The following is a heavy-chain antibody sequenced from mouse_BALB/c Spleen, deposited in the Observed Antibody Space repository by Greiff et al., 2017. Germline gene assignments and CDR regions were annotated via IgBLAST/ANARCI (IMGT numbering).Heavy chain of an antibody. Sequence: EVQRVESGGGLVQPGGSRKLSCAASGFTFSSFGMHWVRQAPEKGLEWVAYISSGSSTIYYADTVKGRFTISRDNPKNTLFLQMTSLRSEDTAMYYCERWDYRYDWLAYWGQGTLVTVSA. V-gene: IGHV5-17*02. CDR3: ERWDYRYDWLAY. D-gene: IGHD2-14*01. CDR1: GFTFSSFG. CDR2: ISSGSSTI. J-gene: IGHJ3*01.